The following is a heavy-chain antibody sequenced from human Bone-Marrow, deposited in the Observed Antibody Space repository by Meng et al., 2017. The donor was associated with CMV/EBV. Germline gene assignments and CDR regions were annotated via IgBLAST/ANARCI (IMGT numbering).Heavy chain of an antibody. CDR1: GYTFTSYD. CDR2: MNPNSGNT. D-gene: IGHD5-12*01. V-gene: IGHV1-8*03. Sequence: ASVKVSCKASGYTFTSYDINWVRQATGQGLEWMGWMNPNSGNTGYAQKFQGRVTITWNTSISTAYMELSSLRSEDTAVYYCARGINGYSGYDWSDPWGQGPLVTVSS. CDR3: ARGINGYSGYDWSDP. J-gene: IGHJ5*02.